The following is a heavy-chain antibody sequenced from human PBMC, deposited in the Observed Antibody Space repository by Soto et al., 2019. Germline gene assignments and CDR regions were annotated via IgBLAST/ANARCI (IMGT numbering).Heavy chain of an antibody. CDR2: ISSSSSTI. V-gene: IGHV3-48*02. CDR3: ARWRPNYYGLGSYSKKGAYNGGMDV. CDR1: GFTFSSYS. D-gene: IGHD3-10*01. Sequence: GGSLRLSCAASGFTFSSYSMNWVRQAPGKGLEWVSYISSSSSTIYYADSVKGRFTISRDNAKNSLYLQMNRLRDEDTAVYYCARWRPNYYGLGSYSKKGAYNGGMDVWGQGTTVTVSS. J-gene: IGHJ6*02.